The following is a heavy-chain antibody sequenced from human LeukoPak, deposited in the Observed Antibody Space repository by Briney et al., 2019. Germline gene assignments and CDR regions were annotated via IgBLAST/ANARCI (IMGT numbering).Heavy chain of an antibody. V-gene: IGHV4-59*01. CDR2: IYYSGST. D-gene: IGHD3-22*01. CDR1: GGSISNYY. Sequence: SETLSLTCTVSGGSISNYYWSWIRQPPGKGLEWIGYIYYSGSTNYNPSLKSRVTISVDTSKNQFSLKLSSVTAADTAVYYCARASYYYDSSGYRRTNTPKHFDYWGQGTLVTVSS. J-gene: IGHJ4*02. CDR3: ARASYYYDSSGYRRTNTPKHFDY.